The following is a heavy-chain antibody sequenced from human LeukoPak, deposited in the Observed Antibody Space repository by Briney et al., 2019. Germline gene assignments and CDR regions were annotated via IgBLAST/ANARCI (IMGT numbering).Heavy chain of an antibody. CDR2: IIPIFGTA. J-gene: IGHJ4*02. CDR3: ASTTRGWEFYYFDY. CDR1: GGTFSSYA. D-gene: IGHD6-19*01. V-gene: IGHV1-69*06. Sequence: SVKVSCKASGGTFSSYAISWVRQAPGQGLEWMEGIIPIFGTANYAQKFQGRVTITADKSTSTAYMELSSLRSEDTAVYYCASTTRGWEFYYFDYWGQGTLVTVSS.